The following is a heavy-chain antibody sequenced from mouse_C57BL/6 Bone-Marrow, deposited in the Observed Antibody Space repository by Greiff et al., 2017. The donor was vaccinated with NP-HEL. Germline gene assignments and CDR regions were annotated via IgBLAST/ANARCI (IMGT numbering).Heavy chain of an antibody. D-gene: IGHD1-2*01. CDR3: TTGGTTARARNYFDY. CDR1: GFNIKDDY. J-gene: IGHJ2*01. V-gene: IGHV14-4*01. Sequence: VQLKQSGAELVRPGASVKLSCTASGFNIKDDYMPWVKQRPEQGLEWIGWIDPENGDTEYASKFQGKATITADTSSNTAYLQLSSLTSEDTAVYYCTTGGTTARARNYFDYWGQGTTLTVSS. CDR2: IDPENGDT.